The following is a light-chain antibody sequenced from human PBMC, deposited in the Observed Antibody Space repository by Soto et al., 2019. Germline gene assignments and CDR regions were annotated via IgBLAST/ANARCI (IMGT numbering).Light chain of an antibody. Sequence: EIVLTQIPGTLSLSPGERATLSCRASQSFGSSYLAWYQQKPGQAPRLLLYGATNKATDIPDRFSGSGSGTDFTLTISRLEPEDCAVYYCQQYGGSPPVTFGGGTKVEIK. CDR2: GAT. V-gene: IGKV3-20*01. J-gene: IGKJ4*01. CDR3: QQYGGSPPVT. CDR1: QSFGSSY.